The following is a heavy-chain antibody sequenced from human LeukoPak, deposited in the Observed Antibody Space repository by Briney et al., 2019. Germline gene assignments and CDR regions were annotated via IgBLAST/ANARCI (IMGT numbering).Heavy chain of an antibody. CDR2: IKQDGSEK. CDR1: EFTFSSYW. Sequence: PGGSLRLSCAASEFTFSSYWMSWVRQAPGKGLEWVASIKQDGSEKYYVDSVKGRFTISRDNAKNSLYLQMNSLRAEDTAVYYCARVLYDCSSTSCYENYYYYYYMDVWGKGTTVTVSS. CDR3: ARVLYDCSSTSCYENYYYYYYMDV. V-gene: IGHV3-7*01. D-gene: IGHD2-2*01. J-gene: IGHJ6*03.